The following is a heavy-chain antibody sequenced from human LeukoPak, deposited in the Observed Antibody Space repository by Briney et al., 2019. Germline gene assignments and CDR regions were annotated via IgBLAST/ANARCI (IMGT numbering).Heavy chain of an antibody. CDR2: MNPNSGNT. D-gene: IGHD3-22*01. J-gene: IGHJ3*02. Sequence: ASVKVSCKASGYTFTSYDINWVRQATGQGLEWMGWMNPNSGNTGYAQKFQGRVTITRNTSISTAYMELSSLRSEDTAAYYCARVGQWLGAFDIWGQGTMVTVSS. CDR3: ARVGQWLGAFDI. V-gene: IGHV1-8*03. CDR1: GYTFTSYD.